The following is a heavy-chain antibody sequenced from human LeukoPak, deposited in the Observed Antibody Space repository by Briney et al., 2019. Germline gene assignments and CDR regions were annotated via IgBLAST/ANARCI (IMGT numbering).Heavy chain of an antibody. Sequence: TGGSLRLSCSAFGFTFGDYAFHWVRQAPGKGLEWLAFIRYDGSDSYYADSVKGRFTISRDNSKKTLYLQMDSLRTEETAFYYCALIGVVIPPDTYDVWGQGTLVTVSS. CDR3: ALIGVVIPPDTYDV. V-gene: IGHV3-30*02. D-gene: IGHD2-21*01. CDR2: IRYDGSDS. CDR1: GFTFGDYA. J-gene: IGHJ3*01.